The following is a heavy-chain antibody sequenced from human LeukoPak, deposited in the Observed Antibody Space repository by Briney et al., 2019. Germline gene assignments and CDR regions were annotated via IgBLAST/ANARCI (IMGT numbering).Heavy chain of an antibody. D-gene: IGHD5-24*01. CDR2: IYYSGST. J-gene: IGHJ4*02. Sequence: SQTLSLTCTVSGGSISSGDYYWSWIRQPPGKGLEWIGHIYYSGSTNYNPSLKSRVTISLDTSRNQFSLKLISVTAADTAVYYCARQRDGYNWGFDYWGQGTLVTVSS. V-gene: IGHV4-30-4*01. CDR1: GGSISSGDYY. CDR3: ARQRDGYNWGFDY.